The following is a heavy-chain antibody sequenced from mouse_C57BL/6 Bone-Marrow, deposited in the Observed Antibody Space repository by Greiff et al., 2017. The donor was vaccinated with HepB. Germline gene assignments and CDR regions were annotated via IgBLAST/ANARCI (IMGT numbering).Heavy chain of an antibody. CDR2: INPDSSTI. J-gene: IGHJ1*03. Sequence: EVQLVESGGGLVQPGGSLKLSCAASGIDFSRYWMSWVRRAPGKGLEWIGEINPDSSTINYAPSLKDKFIISRDNAKNTLYLQMSKVRSEDTALYYCASYYYGSRNWYFDVWGTGTTVTVSS. V-gene: IGHV4-1*01. D-gene: IGHD1-1*01. CDR3: ASYYYGSRNWYFDV. CDR1: GIDFSRYW.